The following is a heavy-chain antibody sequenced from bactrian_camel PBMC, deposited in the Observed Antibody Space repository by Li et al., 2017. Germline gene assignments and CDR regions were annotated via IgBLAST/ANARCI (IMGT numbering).Heavy chain of an antibody. CDR3: ATSWYVPYNY. J-gene: IGHJ4*01. CDR2: INSVSVT. CDR1: GFTFSSYS. V-gene: IGHV3S31*01. Sequence: DVQLVESGRGLVQPGGSLRLSCAASGFTFSSYSLSWIRQAPGQGLEWVSFINSVSVTYYTDSVLGRFTISRDNAKNSLYLQMNSLKTEDTAVYYCATSWYVPYNYWGQGTQVTVS. D-gene: IGHD6*01.